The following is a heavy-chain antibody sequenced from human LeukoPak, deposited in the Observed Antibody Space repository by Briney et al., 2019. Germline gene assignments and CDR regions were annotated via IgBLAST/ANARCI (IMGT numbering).Heavy chain of an antibody. Sequence: SETLSLTCTVSGGSISSYYWSWIRQPPGKGLEWIGYIYYSGSTNYNPSLKSRVTISVDTSKNQFSLKLSSVTAADTAVYYCASMPGRDGYNYYDYWGQGTLVTVSS. CDR1: GGSISSYY. CDR3: ASMPGRDGYNYYDY. CDR2: IYYSGST. J-gene: IGHJ4*02. V-gene: IGHV4-59*01. D-gene: IGHD5-24*01.